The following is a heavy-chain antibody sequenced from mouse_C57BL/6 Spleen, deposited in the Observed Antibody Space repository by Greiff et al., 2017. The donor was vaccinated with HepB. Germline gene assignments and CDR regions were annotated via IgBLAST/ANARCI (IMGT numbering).Heavy chain of an antibody. J-gene: IGHJ4*01. CDR3: ARGGGHYYGSPYYAMDY. D-gene: IGHD1-1*01. Sequence: QVQLQQPGAELVKPGASVKLSCKASGYTFTSYWMQWVKQRPGQGLEWIGEIDPSDSYTNYNQKFKGKATLTVDTSSSTAYMQLSSLTSEDSAVYYCARGGGHYYGSPYYAMDYWGQGTSVTVSS. CDR1: GYTFTSYW. V-gene: IGHV1-50*01. CDR2: IDPSDSYT.